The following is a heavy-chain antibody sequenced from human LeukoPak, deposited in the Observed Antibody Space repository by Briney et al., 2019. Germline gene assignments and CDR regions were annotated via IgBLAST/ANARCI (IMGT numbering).Heavy chain of an antibody. CDR2: IYTGGIT. D-gene: IGHD2-2*01. CDR1: GLTENSNH. J-gene: IGHJ4*02. V-gene: IGHV3-53*01. Sequence: GGSLRLSCAASGLTENSNHMAWLRQAPGKGLEWVSVIYTGGITYYADSVQGRFTISSDNSKNTLYLQMNSLRVEDTALYYCARDHAPAGGVLDYWGQGTQVTVSS. CDR3: ARDHAPAGGVLDY.